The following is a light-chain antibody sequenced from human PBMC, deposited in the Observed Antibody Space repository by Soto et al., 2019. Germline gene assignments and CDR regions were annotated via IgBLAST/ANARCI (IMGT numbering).Light chain of an antibody. Sequence: EMVVMQSQATLSVSSGQRATLSCRAPRIVSSKLAWYQQRAGQAPRLLIYGASTRAAGTPGRFSGSGSGTDFTLTISSLQSEDFAVYYCQQWGNWPWTFGQGTKV. CDR3: QQWGNWPWT. J-gene: IGKJ1*01. V-gene: IGKV3-15*01. CDR1: RIVSSK. CDR2: GAS.